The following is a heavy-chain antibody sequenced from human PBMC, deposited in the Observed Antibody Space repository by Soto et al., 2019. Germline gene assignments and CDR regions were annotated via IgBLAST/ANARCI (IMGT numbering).Heavy chain of an antibody. D-gene: IGHD3-22*01. CDR3: ARIYYDSSGYHPRYYYYGMDV. J-gene: IGHJ6*02. CDR2: INHSGST. Sequence: SETLSLTCAVYGGSFSGYYLSWIRQPPGKGLEWIGEINHSGSTNYNPSLKSRVTISVDTSKNQFSLKLSSVTAADTAVYYCARIYYDSSGYHPRYYYYGMDVWGQGTTVTVSS. V-gene: IGHV4-34*01. CDR1: GGSFSGYY.